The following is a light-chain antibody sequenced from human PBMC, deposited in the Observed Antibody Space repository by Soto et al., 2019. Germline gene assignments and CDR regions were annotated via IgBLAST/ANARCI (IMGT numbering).Light chain of an antibody. J-gene: IGLJ1*01. CDR3: AAWDDSLNGYV. CDR1: SSNIGSHS. V-gene: IGLV1-44*01. Sequence: QSVLTQPPSASGTPGQRVIVSCSGGSSNIGSHSVTWYQQLPGTAPKLLIYSDNQRPSGVPDRFSGSKSGTTASLAISGLQSEDEADYYCAAWDDSLNGYVFATGTKVTVL. CDR2: SDN.